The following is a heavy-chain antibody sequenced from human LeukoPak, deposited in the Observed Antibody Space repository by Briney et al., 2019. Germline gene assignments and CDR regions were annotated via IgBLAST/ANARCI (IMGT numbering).Heavy chain of an antibody. CDR1: GGSFSGYY. CDR2: INHSGST. J-gene: IGHJ5*02. D-gene: IGHD5-12*01. Sequence: NPSETLSLTCAVYGGSFSGYYWSWIRQPPGKGLEWIGEINHSGSTNYNPSLKSRVTISVDTSKNQFSLKLSSVTAADTAVYYCARAVRLWWLSSWFDPWGQGTLVTVSS. V-gene: IGHV4-34*01. CDR3: ARAVRLWWLSSWFDP.